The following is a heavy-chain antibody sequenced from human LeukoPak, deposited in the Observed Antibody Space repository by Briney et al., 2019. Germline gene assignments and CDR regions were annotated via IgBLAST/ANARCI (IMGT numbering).Heavy chain of an antibody. CDR2: ISYEGSNK. V-gene: IGHV3-30*18. D-gene: IGHD2-2*01. CDR1: GFTFSSYG. J-gene: IGHJ5*02. Sequence: GGSLRLSCAASGFTFSSYGMHWVRQAPGKGLEWVAVISYEGSNKYYADSVKGRFTISRDNSKNTLYLQMNSLRAEDTAVYYCAKEVVPAAMSNWFDPWGQGTLVTVSS. CDR3: AKEVVPAAMSNWFDP.